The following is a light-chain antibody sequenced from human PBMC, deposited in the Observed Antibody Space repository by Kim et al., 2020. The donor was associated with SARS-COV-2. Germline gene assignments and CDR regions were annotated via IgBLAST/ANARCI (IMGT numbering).Light chain of an antibody. Sequence: AMTGDRVTITWRASQGISSYLAWYQQKPGKAPKLLIYAASTLQSGVPSRFSGSGSGTDFTLTISCLQSEDFATYYCQQYYSYPRTFGQGTKVDI. J-gene: IGKJ1*01. CDR3: QQYYSYPRT. V-gene: IGKV1-8*01. CDR2: AAS. CDR1: QGISSY.